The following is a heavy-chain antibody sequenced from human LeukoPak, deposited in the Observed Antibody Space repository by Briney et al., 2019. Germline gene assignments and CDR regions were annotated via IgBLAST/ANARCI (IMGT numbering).Heavy chain of an antibody. V-gene: IGHV3-30-3*01. J-gene: IGHJ4*02. Sequence: GRSLRLSCAASGFTFSSYAMHWVRQAPGKGLEWVAVISYDGSNKYYADSVKGRFTISRDNSKNTLYLQMNSLRAEDTAVYYCARGAIAAAGILADWGQGTLVTVSS. CDR3: ARGAIAAAGILAD. CDR2: ISYDGSNK. D-gene: IGHD6-13*01. CDR1: GFTFSSYA.